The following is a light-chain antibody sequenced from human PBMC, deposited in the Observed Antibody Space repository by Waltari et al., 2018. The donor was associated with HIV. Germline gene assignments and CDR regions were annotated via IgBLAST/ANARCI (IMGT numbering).Light chain of an antibody. V-gene: IGLV2-14*01. J-gene: IGLJ1*01. CDR2: EVT. CDR3: SSYTSSTTPYV. CDR1: SSDVGGYNY. Sequence: QSALTQPASVSGSPGQSITISCTGTSSDVGGYNYVSWYQQHPGKAPKLKIYEVTSRPSGVSNRFSGSKSGDTASLTISGLQAEDEADYYCSSYTSSTTPYVFGAGTKVTVL.